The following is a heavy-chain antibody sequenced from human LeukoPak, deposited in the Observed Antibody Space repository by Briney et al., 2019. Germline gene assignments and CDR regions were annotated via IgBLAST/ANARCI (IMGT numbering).Heavy chain of an antibody. V-gene: IGHV1-8*01. CDR2: MNPNSGNT. J-gene: IGHJ4*02. D-gene: IGHD2-2*01. CDR3: ARGPTRAPPIRYCSSTSCYAGLSPLSSSWSKEFDY. Sequence: EASVKVSCKASGYTFTSYDINWVRQAPGQGLEWMGWMNPNSGNTGYAQKFQGRATMTKNTSISTAYMELSSLRSEDTVVYYCARGPTRAPPIRYCSSTSCYAGLSPLSSSWSKEFDYWGQGTLVTVSS. CDR1: GYTFTSYD.